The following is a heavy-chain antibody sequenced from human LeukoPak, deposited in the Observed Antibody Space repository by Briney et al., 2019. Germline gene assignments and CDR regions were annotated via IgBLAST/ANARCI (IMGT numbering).Heavy chain of an antibody. CDR3: AREVAAAGTGSEFDY. CDR1: GGSISSSSYY. V-gene: IGHV4-61*02. Sequence: SQTLSLTCTVSGGSISSSSYYWSWIRQPAGKGLEWIGRIYTSGSTNYNPSLKSRVTMSVDTSKNQFSLKLSSVTAADTAVYYCAREVAAAGTGSEFDYWGQGTLVTVSS. J-gene: IGHJ4*02. D-gene: IGHD6-13*01. CDR2: IYTSGST.